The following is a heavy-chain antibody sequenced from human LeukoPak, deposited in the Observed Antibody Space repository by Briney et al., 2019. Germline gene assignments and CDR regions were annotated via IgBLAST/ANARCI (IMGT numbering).Heavy chain of an antibody. CDR3: ATIGYCSSASCSNFDY. J-gene: IGHJ4*02. Sequence: TSETLSLTCTVSGGSISSYYWNWIRQPPGKGLEWIGYIYYSGTTNYNPSLKSRVTISVDTSKSQFSLKLSSVTAADTAVYYCATIGYCSSASCSNFDYWGQGTLVTVSS. CDR1: GGSISSYY. CDR2: IYYSGTT. V-gene: IGHV4-59*01. D-gene: IGHD2-2*03.